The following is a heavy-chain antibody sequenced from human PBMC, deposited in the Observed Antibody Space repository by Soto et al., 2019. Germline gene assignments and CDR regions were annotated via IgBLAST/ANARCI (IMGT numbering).Heavy chain of an antibody. J-gene: IGHJ4*02. CDR1: GGSFSGYS. CDR2: ISYRGST. V-gene: IGHV4-34*01. CDR3: ARALLGFSYGYGGYFDP. D-gene: IGHD3-16*01. Sequence: SEPLSHTRNVAGGSFSGYSWSWFRQTSGKGLEWIGDISYRGSTSYSPSLKSRLMISLDTSNNQFSLKVASVTAADTAVYYCARALLGFSYGYGGYFDPWGPGTLVTVSS.